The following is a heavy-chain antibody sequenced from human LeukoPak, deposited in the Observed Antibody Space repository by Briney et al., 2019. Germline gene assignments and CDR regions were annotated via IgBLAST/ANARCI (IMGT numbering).Heavy chain of an antibody. CDR1: GFTFSSYA. CDR2: ISGSGGST. Sequence: PGGSLRLSCAASGFTFSSYAMSWVRQAPGKGLEWVSAISGSGGSTYYADSVKGRFTISRDNSKNTLYLQMNSLRAEDTAVYYCAKDSGGGDWGSPPRRHFDYWGQGTLVTVSS. CDR3: AKDSGGGDWGSPPRRHFDY. J-gene: IGHJ4*02. V-gene: IGHV3-23*01. D-gene: IGHD3-16*01.